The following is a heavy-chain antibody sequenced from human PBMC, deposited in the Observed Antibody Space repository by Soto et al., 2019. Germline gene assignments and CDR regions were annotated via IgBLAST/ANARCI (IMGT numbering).Heavy chain of an antibody. Sequence: QVQLVQSGAEVKKPGSSVKVSCKASGGTFSSYAISWVRQAPGQGLEWMGGIIPIFGTANYAQKFQGRVTITADDSTSTAYMELSSLRSEDTAVYYCARENLDTVVTRSAFDIWGQGTMVTVSS. D-gene: IGHD2-15*01. CDR2: IIPIFGTA. CDR1: GGTFSSYA. CDR3: ARENLDTVVTRSAFDI. J-gene: IGHJ3*02. V-gene: IGHV1-69*12.